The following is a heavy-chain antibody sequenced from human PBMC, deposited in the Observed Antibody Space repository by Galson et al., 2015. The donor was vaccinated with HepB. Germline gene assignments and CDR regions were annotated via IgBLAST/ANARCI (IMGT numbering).Heavy chain of an antibody. Sequence: SLRLSCAASGFSFDGSAIDWVRQAFGKRPEWIGRIRSKSSYYATLYSPSLKGRFIISRDASKNTAYLHMTSLQIEDTAVYYCCRLGDFSGFSSKWGQGTLVTSSS. V-gene: IGHV3-73*01. J-gene: IGHJ4*02. CDR2: IRSKSSYYAT. CDR3: CRLGDFSGFSSK. D-gene: IGHD1-26*01. CDR1: GFSFDGSA.